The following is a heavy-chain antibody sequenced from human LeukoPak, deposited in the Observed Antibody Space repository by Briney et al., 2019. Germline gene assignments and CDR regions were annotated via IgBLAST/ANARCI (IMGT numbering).Heavy chain of an antibody. V-gene: IGHV4-59*01. CDR3: ARAVLGYYYGSGSYYNWFDP. J-gene: IGHJ5*02. CDR2: IYYSGST. D-gene: IGHD3-10*01. CDR1: GGSISSYD. Sequence: SETLSLTCTVSGGSISSYDWSWIRQPPGKGLEWIGYIYYSGSTNYNPSLKSRVTISVDTSKNQFSLKLSSVTAADTAVYYCARAVLGYYYGSGSYYNWFDPWGQGTLVTVSS.